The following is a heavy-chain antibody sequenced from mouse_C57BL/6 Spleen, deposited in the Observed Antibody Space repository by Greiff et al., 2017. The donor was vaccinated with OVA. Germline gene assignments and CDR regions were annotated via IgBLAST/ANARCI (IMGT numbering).Heavy chain of an antibody. D-gene: IGHD4-1*01. Sequence: EVQGVESGGGLVKPGGSLKLSCAASGFTFSSYAMSWVRQTPEKRLEWVATISDGGSYTYYPDNVKGRFTISRDNAKNNLYLQMSHLKSEDTAMYYCARRDWAAWFAYWGQGTLVTVSA. CDR2: ISDGGSYT. CDR3: ARRDWAAWFAY. V-gene: IGHV5-4*03. CDR1: GFTFSSYA. J-gene: IGHJ3*01.